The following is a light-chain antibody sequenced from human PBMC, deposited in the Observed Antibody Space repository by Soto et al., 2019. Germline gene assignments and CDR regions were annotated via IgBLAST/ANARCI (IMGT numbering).Light chain of an antibody. Sequence: DIQMIQSPSSLSASVGDRVTIYCRASQSIARHLNWYQQKPGATPKLLIYTASTLQSDVPSRFSASGSERDFTLTISDLPPEDFAIYYCQQSHNAPLTFGGGTKLEIK. CDR1: QSIARH. J-gene: IGKJ4*01. CDR3: QQSHNAPLT. V-gene: IGKV1-39*01. CDR2: TAS.